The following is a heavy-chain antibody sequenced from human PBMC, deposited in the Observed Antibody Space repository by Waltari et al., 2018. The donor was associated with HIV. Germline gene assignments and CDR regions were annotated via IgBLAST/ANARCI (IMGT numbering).Heavy chain of an antibody. CDR1: GFTFSNFA. D-gene: IGHD6-6*01. J-gene: IGHJ4*02. V-gene: IGHV3-33*01. CDR2: FWSDGAEI. Sequence: QVQLVESGGGVVQPGTSLTLSCAVSGFTFSNFAIHWVGRSTGKGREWVAVFWSDGAEISYADSVKGRFTVSKDSSQKTLYLHLTSLRAEDTALYYCARGYSSSRWIPLYHWGRGTLVTVSS. CDR3: ARGYSSSRWIPLYH.